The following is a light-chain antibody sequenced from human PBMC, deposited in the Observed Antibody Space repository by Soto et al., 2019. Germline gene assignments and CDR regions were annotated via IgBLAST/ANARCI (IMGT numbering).Light chain of an antibody. Sequence: VLTQSPGTLSLSPGDRAILSCRASHNVVSNYVAWYQQKLGQSPRLLIYGASVRATGTPGRFSGGGSGTDFTLTITRLEPEDFAVYFCQQYGGAPYTFGQGTKLEIK. CDR2: GAS. V-gene: IGKV3-20*01. CDR3: QQYGGAPYT. J-gene: IGKJ2*01. CDR1: HNVVSNY.